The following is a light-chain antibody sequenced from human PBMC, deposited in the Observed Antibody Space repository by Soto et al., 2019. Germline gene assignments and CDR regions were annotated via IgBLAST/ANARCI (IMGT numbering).Light chain of an antibody. Sequence: EIVLTQSPATLSLSPGERATLSCRASQSVSHYLAWYQQKHGQAPRLLIYDTSNRATGVPARFSGSGSGTDFTLTISSLEPEDFAVYYCQQRSGWPLTFGGGTKVEIK. J-gene: IGKJ4*01. CDR3: QQRSGWPLT. CDR1: QSVSHY. V-gene: IGKV3-11*01. CDR2: DTS.